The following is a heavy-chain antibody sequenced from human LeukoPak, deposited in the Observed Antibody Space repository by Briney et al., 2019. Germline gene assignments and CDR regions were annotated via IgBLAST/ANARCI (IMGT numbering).Heavy chain of an antibody. Sequence: GRSLTLSCAASGFTFSSYGMHWVRQAPGKGLEWVALISYDGGKKYYADSVKGRFTISRDNSKNTLYLQMNSLRGDDTAVYYCAKDRMKWRVAAASIEYWGRGTLVTVST. CDR2: ISYDGGKK. V-gene: IGHV3-30*18. D-gene: IGHD2-2*01. CDR1: GFTFSSYG. CDR3: AKDRMKWRVAAASIEY. J-gene: IGHJ4*02.